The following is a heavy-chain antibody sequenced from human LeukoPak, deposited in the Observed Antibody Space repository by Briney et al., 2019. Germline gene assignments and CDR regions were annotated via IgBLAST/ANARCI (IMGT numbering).Heavy chain of an antibody. J-gene: IGHJ4*02. D-gene: IGHD6-13*01. CDR2: IKQDGSEK. V-gene: IGHV3-7*04. CDR3: ARDGQQLGF. CDR1: GFSFSTAW. Sequence: GGSLRLSCAASGFSFSTAWMSWVRQAPGKGLEWVANIKQDGSEKYYVDSVKGRFTISRDNAKNSLYLQMNSLRAEDTAVYYCARDGQQLGFWGQGTLVTVSS.